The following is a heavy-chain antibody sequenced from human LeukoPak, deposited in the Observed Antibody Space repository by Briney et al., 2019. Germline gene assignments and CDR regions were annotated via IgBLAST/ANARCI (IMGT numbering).Heavy chain of an antibody. Sequence: GMSLRLSCAASGFTFTNYAMHWVRQAPGKGLEWVAVISVDGSNKFYAGSVRGRCTISRDNSKNTMSLQMDSLRGEDTAVYYCARSAGSGPRGAFDYWGQGTLVTVSS. CDR3: ARSAGSGPRGAFDY. J-gene: IGHJ4*02. D-gene: IGHD6-19*01. CDR2: ISVDGSNK. CDR1: GFTFTNYA. V-gene: IGHV3-30-3*01.